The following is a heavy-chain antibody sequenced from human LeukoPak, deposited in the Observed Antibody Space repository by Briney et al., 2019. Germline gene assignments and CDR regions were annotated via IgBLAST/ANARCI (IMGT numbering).Heavy chain of an antibody. CDR2: INPSGGST. V-gene: IGHV1-46*01. D-gene: IGHD2/OR15-2a*01. CDR1: GYTFTSYY. Sequence: GASVKVSCKASGYTFTSYYMHWVRQAPGQGLEWMGIINPSGGSTSYAQKFQGRVTMTRDTSTSTVYMELSSLRSEDTAVYYCARDGLLLTSADAFDIWGQGTMVTVSS. J-gene: IGHJ3*02. CDR3: ARDGLLLTSADAFDI.